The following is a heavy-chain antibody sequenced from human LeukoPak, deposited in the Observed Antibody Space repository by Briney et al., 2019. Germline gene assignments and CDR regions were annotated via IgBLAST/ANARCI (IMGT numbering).Heavy chain of an antibody. CDR3: ARGLRGSGSYFNWFDP. V-gene: IGHV1-8*01. CDR2: MNPNSGNT. J-gene: IGHJ5*02. D-gene: IGHD3-10*01. CDR1: GYTFTSYD. Sequence: GASVKVSCKASGYTFTSYDINWVRQATGQGLEWMGWMNPNSGNTGYAQKFQGRVTMTRNTSISTAYMELSSLRSEDTAVYYCARGLRGSGSYFNWFDPWGQGTLVTISS.